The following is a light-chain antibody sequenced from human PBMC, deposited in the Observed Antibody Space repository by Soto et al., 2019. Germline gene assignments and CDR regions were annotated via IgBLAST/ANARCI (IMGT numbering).Light chain of an antibody. J-gene: IGKJ1*01. V-gene: IGKV1-27*01. Sequence: DTQMTQSPSSLSASVGDRVTITCRASQGINNYLAWYQQKPGKAPKVLIYAASTLPSGVPSRFSGSGFGTDCTLTISSLQPADVATYYCQKYNDAFGQGTQVEIK. CDR1: QGINNY. CDR2: AAS. CDR3: QKYNDA.